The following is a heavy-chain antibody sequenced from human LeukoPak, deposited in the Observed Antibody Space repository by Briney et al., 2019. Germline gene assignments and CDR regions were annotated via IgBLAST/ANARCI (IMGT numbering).Heavy chain of an antibody. Sequence: SQTLSLTCAISGDSVSSNSATWNWIRQSPSRGLEWLGRTYYRSKWYNDYAVSVRSRITINPDTSKNQFSLQLNSVTPEDTAVYYCARGVSSGWWIPHGMDVWGQGTTVTVSS. CDR1: GDSVSSNSAT. J-gene: IGHJ6*02. CDR3: ARGVSSGWWIPHGMDV. D-gene: IGHD6-19*01. V-gene: IGHV6-1*01. CDR2: TYYRSKWYN.